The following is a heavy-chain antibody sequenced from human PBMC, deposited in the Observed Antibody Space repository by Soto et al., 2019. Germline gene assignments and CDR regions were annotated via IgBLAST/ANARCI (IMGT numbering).Heavy chain of an antibody. D-gene: IGHD2-2*01. J-gene: IGHJ4*02. V-gene: IGHV1-69*02. Sequence: ASVKVSCKASGGTFSSYTISWVRQAPGQGLEWMGRIIPILGIANYAQKFQGRVTITADKSTSTAYMELSSLRSEDTAVYYCASGPGYCSSTSCFPPMYWGQGTLVTVSS. CDR2: IIPILGIA. CDR3: ASGPGYCSSTSCFPPMY. CDR1: GGTFSSYT.